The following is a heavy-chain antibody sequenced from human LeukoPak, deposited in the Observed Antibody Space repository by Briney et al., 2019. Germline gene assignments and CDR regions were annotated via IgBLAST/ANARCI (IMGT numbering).Heavy chain of an antibody. J-gene: IGHJ4*02. Sequence: GGSLRLSCAASGFTFDDYAMHWVRQAPGKGLEWVSGINWNSRSIGYADSVKGRFTISRDSAKNSLYLQMNSLRAEDTALYYCAKGRGDIVATIDYWGQGTLVTVSS. D-gene: IGHD5-12*01. V-gene: IGHV3-9*01. CDR2: INWNSRSI. CDR3: AKGRGDIVATIDY. CDR1: GFTFDDYA.